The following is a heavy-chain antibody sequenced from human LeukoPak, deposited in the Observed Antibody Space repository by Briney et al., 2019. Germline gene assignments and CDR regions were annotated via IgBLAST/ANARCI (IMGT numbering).Heavy chain of an antibody. CDR3: AKEGGDYDYDSSGYSAFDI. Sequence: GGSLTLSCAASGFTFSSYGMHWVRQPPGKGLGWVAVIWYDGSNKYYAAFVKGRFTISRANSKNTLYLQMNSLRAEDTAVYYCAKEGGDYDYDSSGYSAFDIWGKGTMVTVA. CDR2: IWYDGSNK. D-gene: IGHD3-22*01. J-gene: IGHJ3*02. CDR1: GFTFSSYG. V-gene: IGHV3-33*06.